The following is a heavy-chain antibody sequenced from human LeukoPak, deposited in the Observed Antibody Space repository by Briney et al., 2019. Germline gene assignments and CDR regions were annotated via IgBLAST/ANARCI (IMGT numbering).Heavy chain of an antibody. D-gene: IGHD3-3*01. CDR1: GFTFSSYS. CDR3: ARDLYYDFWSGSPFEY. CDR2: ISSSSSYI. V-gene: IGHV3-21*01. J-gene: IGHJ4*02. Sequence: PGGSLRLSCAASGFTFSSYSMNWVRQAPGKGLEWVSAISSSSSYIYYADSVKGRFTISRDNAKNSLYLQMNSLRAEDTAVYYCARDLYYDFWSGSPFEYWGQGTLATVSS.